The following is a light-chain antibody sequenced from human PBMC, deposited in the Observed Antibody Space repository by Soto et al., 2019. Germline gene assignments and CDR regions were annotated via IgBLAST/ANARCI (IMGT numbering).Light chain of an antibody. J-gene: IGLJ1*01. Sequence: QSALTQPPSASGSPGQSVAISCTGTSSDVGATDYVSWYQQHSGKAPKLLLYKVNKRPSGVPDRFSGSKSGNTASLTVSALQADDEADYYCISHAGASNVLGTGTKLTVL. CDR1: SSDVGATDY. CDR3: ISHAGASNV. CDR2: KVN. V-gene: IGLV2-8*01.